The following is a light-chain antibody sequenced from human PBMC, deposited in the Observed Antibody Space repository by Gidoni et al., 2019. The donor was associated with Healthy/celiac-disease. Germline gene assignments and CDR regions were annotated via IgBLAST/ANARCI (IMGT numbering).Light chain of an antibody. CDR1: QSISSY. V-gene: IGKV1-39*01. J-gene: IGKJ1*01. Sequence: TQKTQSPSSLSASVGDRVTITCRASQSISSYLNWYQQKPGKAPKLLIYAASSLQSGVPSRFSGSGSGTDFTLTISSLQPEDFATYYCQQSYSTPPKFGQGTKVEIK. CDR3: QQSYSTPPK. CDR2: AAS.